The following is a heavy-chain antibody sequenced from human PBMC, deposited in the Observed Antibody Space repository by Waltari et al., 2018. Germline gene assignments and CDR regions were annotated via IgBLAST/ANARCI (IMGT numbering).Heavy chain of an antibody. Sequence: QVQLQQWGAGLLKPSETLSLTCAVYGGSFSGYYWSWIRQPPGKGLEWIGEISHSGSNNYNPALKSRVTISVDTSKNQFSLKLSSVTAADTAVYYCARGPRWILTGYLYYFDYWGQGTLVTVSS. V-gene: IGHV4-34*01. J-gene: IGHJ4*02. CDR3: ARGPRWILTGYLYYFDY. CDR2: ISHSGSN. D-gene: IGHD3-9*01. CDR1: GGSFSGYY.